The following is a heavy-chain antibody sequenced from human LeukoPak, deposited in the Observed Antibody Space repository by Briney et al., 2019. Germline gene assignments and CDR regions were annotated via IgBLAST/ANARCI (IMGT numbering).Heavy chain of an antibody. CDR3: ARDQYSGYEGRSDYFDY. CDR1: GFTVSSNY. J-gene: IGHJ4*02. CDR2: IYSGGST. Sequence: PGGSLRLSCAASGFTVSSNYMSWVRQAPGKGLEWVSVIYSGGSTYYADSVKGRFTISRDNSKNTLYLQMNSLRAEDTAVYYCARDQYSGYEGRSDYFDYWGQGTLVTVSS. V-gene: IGHV3-53*01. D-gene: IGHD5-12*01.